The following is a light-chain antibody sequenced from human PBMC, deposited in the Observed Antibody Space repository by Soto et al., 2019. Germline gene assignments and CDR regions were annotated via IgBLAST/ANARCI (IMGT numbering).Light chain of an antibody. CDR2: DAS. Sequence: DMQITQNPSSLSASVGDRVTITCKASQYISNYLNWYQQKPGKAPKLVIYDASNLETGVPSRFSGSASGTDFILTISSLQPEDIATYYCQQYDNIPLTFGGGTKVDIK. V-gene: IGKV1-33*01. CDR1: QYISNY. CDR3: QQYDNIPLT. J-gene: IGKJ4*01.